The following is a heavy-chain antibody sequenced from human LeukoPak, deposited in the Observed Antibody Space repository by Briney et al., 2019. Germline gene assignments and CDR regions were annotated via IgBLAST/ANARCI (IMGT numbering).Heavy chain of an antibody. D-gene: IGHD3-10*01. V-gene: IGHV4-4*07. CDR1: GGSISSYY. J-gene: IGHJ4*02. Sequence: SETLSLTCTVSGGSISSYYWSWIRQPAGKGLEWIERIYTSGSTNYSPSLKSRVTMSVDTSKNQFSLKLSSVTAADTAVYYCAGLYYYGSGSSFDYWGQGTLVTVSS. CDR2: IYTSGST. CDR3: AGLYYYGSGSSFDY.